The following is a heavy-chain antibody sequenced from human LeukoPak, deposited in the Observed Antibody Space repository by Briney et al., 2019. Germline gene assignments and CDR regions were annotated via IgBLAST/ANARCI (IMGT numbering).Heavy chain of an antibody. CDR3: KMGDGSPPLGQ. Sequence: GGSLRLSCAASGFTFSNYVLGWVRQAPGKGLQWVSAISGSGGSTYYADSVKGRFTISRDNSGNTLYLQMNSLRAEDTAVYYCKMGDGSPPLGQWGQGALVTVSS. CDR1: GFTFSNYV. D-gene: IGHD5-24*01. V-gene: IGHV3-23*01. CDR2: ISGSGGST. J-gene: IGHJ4*02.